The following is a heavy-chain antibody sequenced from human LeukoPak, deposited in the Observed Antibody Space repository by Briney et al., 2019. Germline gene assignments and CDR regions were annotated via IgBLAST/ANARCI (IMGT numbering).Heavy chain of an antibody. J-gene: IGHJ6*02. CDR1: RFAFSTYW. CDR3: ARDSPGSSRFYHYYGLDV. Sequence: PGGSLRLSCAASRFAFSTYWMSWVRQAPGKGLEWVANIKEDGSEKYYVDYMKGRYTIYRDNAKNSLYLQMNRLRAEDTAVYYCARDSPGSSRFYHYYGLDVWGQGTTVTVSS. CDR2: IKEDGSEK. D-gene: IGHD6-6*01. V-gene: IGHV3-7*05.